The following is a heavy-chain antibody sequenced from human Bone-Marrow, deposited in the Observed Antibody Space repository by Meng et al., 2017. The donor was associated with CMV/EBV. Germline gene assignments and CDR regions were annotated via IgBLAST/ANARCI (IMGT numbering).Heavy chain of an antibody. V-gene: IGHV3-21*01. CDR2: ISSSSSNT. Sequence: GESLKISCAASGFTFNSYSMNWVRQAPGKGLEWVSSISSSSSNTYYADSVKGRFTISRDNAKTTLYLQMNSLRAEDTAVYYCARVRDGSSSGVPSQRLRGAYYGMDVWGQGTTVTVSS. CDR3: ARVRDGSSSGVPSQRLRGAYYGMDV. J-gene: IGHJ6*02. D-gene: IGHD1-26*01. CDR1: GFTFNSYS.